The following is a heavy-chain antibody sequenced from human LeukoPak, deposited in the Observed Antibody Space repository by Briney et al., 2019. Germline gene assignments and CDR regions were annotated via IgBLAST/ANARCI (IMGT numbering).Heavy chain of an antibody. CDR1: GFTFEEYS. D-gene: IGHD3-3*01. J-gene: IGHJ4*02. CDR2: IRWDGGTT. V-gene: IGHV3-43*01. CDR3: AKDIEHYDFWNGYEY. Sequence: GGSLRLSCAASGFTFEEYSMQWVRRPPGKGLEWVAVIRWDGGTTYYADSVKGRFTISRDNSEKSVYLQMNSLRTEDTAFYYCAKDIEHYDFWNGYEYRGQGTLVTVSS.